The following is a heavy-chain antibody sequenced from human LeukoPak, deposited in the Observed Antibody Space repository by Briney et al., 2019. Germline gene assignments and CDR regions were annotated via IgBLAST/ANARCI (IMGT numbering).Heavy chain of an antibody. Sequence: GGSLRLSCAASGFTFSDSYMSWIRQTPGKGLEWLSYISSSSSDTNYADSVKGRFTISRDNSKNTLYLQLNSQRAEDTAIYYCANGRGPNTGPTLDYWGQGTLVTVSS. CDR2: ISSSSSDT. J-gene: IGHJ4*02. CDR1: GFTFSDSY. CDR3: ANGRGPNTGPTLDY. V-gene: IGHV3-11*03. D-gene: IGHD2-15*01.